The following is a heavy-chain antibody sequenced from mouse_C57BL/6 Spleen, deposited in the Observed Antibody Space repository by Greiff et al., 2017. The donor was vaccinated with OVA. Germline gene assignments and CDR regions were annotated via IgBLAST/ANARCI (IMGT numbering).Heavy chain of an antibody. CDR1: GYTFTSYW. D-gene: IGHD6-5*01. J-gene: IGHJ2*01. CDR3: AREGVPYYYFDY. V-gene: IGHV1-64*01. CDR2: IHPNSGST. Sequence: QVQLKQPGAELVKPGASVKLSCKASGYTFTSYWMHWVKQRPGQGLEWIGMIHPNSGSTNYNEKFKSKATLTVDKSSSTAYMQLSSLTSEDSAVYYCAREGVPYYYFDYGGQGTTLTVSS.